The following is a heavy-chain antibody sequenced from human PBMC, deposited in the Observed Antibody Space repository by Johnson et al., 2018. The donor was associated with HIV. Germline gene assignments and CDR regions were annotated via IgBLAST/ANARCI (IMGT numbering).Heavy chain of an antibody. V-gene: IGHV3-23*04. CDR1: GFSFSYYA. CDR2: ISDSGDSA. CDR3: ANIGSGWYSDAFDI. Sequence: VQLVESGGGVVQPGRSLRLSCAASGFSFSYYAMHWVRQAPGKGLEWVSSISDSGDSAFHADSVKGRFTISRDNAKKSLYLQMNSLRAEDTAVYYCANIGSGWYSDAFDIWGQGTMVTVSS. D-gene: IGHD6-19*01. J-gene: IGHJ3*02.